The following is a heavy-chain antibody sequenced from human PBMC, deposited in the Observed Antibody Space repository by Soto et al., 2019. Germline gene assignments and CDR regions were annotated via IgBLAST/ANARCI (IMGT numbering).Heavy chain of an antibody. Sequence: SETLSLTCTVSGGSISSYYWSWIRQPPGKGLEWIGYIYFRGNTNYNPSLQSRVTISVDKSKSQFSLKLNSVTAADSAVYFCARLEGLATISYYFDFWGQGALVTVSS. CDR2: IYFRGNT. J-gene: IGHJ4*02. V-gene: IGHV4-59*08. D-gene: IGHD3-9*01. CDR3: ARLEGLATISYYFDF. CDR1: GGSISSYY.